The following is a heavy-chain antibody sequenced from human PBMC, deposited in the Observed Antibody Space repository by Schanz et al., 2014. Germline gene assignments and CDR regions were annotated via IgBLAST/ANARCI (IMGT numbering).Heavy chain of an antibody. Sequence: EAQLLESGGGLVQPGGSLRLSCTASGFTFSDYWMSWVRQAPGKGLEWVSYISSSSSTRYYADSVKGRFTISRDNAKNTLYLQMNSLSAEDTAVYYCARLDPYCRSGTCSRAFDFWGQGTLVTVSS. D-gene: IGHD2-15*01. CDR1: GFTFSDYW. CDR3: ARLDPYCRSGTCSRAFDF. J-gene: IGHJ4*02. CDR2: ISSSSSTR. V-gene: IGHV3-48*04.